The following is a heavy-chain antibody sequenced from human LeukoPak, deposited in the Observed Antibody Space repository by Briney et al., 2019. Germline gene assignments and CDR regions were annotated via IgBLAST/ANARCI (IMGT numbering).Heavy chain of an antibody. CDR2: IYYSGST. D-gene: IGHD3-22*01. CDR3: ASSRYYDSSGSFDY. Sequence: SSETLSLTCTVSGGSISSSSYYWGWIRQPPGKGLEWIGSIYYSGSTYYNPSLKSRVTISGDTSKNQFSLTLSSVTAADTAVYYCASSRYYDSSGSFDYWGQGTLVTVSS. J-gene: IGHJ4*02. CDR1: GGSISSSSYY. V-gene: IGHV4-39*07.